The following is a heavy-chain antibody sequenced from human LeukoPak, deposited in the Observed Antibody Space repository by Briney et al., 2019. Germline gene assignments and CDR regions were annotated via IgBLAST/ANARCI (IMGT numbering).Heavy chain of an antibody. CDR1: GFTFSNYA. CDR3: AKANSRDYCSGTSCYTYFYNGMDV. Sequence: GGSLRPSCAASGFTFSNYAMSWVRQAPGKGLEWVSGISGSGGGTYYADSVKGRFTISRDNSKNTLYLQMNSLRVEDTAVYYCAKANSRDYCSGTSCYTYFYNGMDVWGQGTTVTVSS. J-gene: IGHJ6*02. V-gene: IGHV3-23*01. D-gene: IGHD2-2*01. CDR2: ISGSGGGT.